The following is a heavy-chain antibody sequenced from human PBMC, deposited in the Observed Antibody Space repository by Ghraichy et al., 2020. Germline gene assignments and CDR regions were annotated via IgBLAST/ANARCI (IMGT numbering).Heavy chain of an antibody. CDR1: GFTFSSYS. D-gene: IGHD2-21*01. Sequence: GGSLRLSCAASGFTFSSYSMRWVRQAPGKGLEWVSAISGSGSITYYADSVKGRFTISRDNSKNTLYLQMNSLRAEDTAVYYCAKDGLVVVIAIAADYWGQGTLVTVP. CDR3: AKDGLVVVIAIAADY. J-gene: IGHJ4*02. V-gene: IGHV3-23*01. CDR2: ISGSGSIT.